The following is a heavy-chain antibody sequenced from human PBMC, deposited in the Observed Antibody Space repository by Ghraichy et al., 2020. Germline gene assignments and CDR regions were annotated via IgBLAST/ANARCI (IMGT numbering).Heavy chain of an antibody. CDR1: GYSFTSYW. CDR2: IYPGDSDT. CDR3: ARLAGSGYGDYVEPFDY. V-gene: IGHV5-51*01. Sequence: GESLNISCKGSGYSFTSYWIGWVRQMPGKGLEWMGIIYPGDSDTRYSPSFQGQVTISADKSISTAYLQWSSLMASDTAMYYCARLAGSGYGDYVEPFDYWGQGTLVTVSS. D-gene: IGHD4-17*01. J-gene: IGHJ4*02.